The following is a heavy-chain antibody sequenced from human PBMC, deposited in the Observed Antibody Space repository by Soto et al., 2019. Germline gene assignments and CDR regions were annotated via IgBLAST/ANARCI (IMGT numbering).Heavy chain of an antibody. V-gene: IGHV3-64D*08. CDR1: GFTFSSYA. Sequence: GGSLRLSCSASGFTFSSYAMHWVRQAPGKGLEYVSAISSNGGGTYYADSVKGRFTISRDNSKNTLYLQMSSLRAEDTAVYYCVTSYYYDSSGYYYALYFDYWGQGTLVTVSS. J-gene: IGHJ4*02. CDR3: VTSYYYDSSGYYYALYFDY. CDR2: ISSNGGGT. D-gene: IGHD3-22*01.